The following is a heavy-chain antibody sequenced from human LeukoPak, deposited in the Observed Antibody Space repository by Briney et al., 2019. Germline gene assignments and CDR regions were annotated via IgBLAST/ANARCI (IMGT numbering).Heavy chain of an antibody. CDR1: GFTFSSYS. Sequence: GGSLRLSCAASGFTFSSYSMSWVRQAPGKGLEGVSIISRDSTDIYHADSVKGRFTISRDNAKNSPYLQMNSLGAEDTAVYYCAREGSPAYYYGSGAFNWFDPWGQGTLVTVSS. D-gene: IGHD3-10*01. CDR2: ISRDSTDI. J-gene: IGHJ5*02. V-gene: IGHV3-21*01. CDR3: AREGSPAYYYGSGAFNWFDP.